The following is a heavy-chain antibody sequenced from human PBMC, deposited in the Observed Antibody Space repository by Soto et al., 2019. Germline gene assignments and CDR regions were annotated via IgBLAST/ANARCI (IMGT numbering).Heavy chain of an antibody. J-gene: IGHJ6*02. V-gene: IGHV3-13*01. CDR3: ARDFVVGGPTINYYYGMDV. D-gene: IGHD1-26*01. CDR1: GFTFSSYD. Sequence: TGGSLRLSCAASGFTFSSYDMHWVRQATGKGLEWVSAIGTAGNTYYADSVKGRFTISRDNSKNTLYLQMNSLGAEDTAVYYCARDFVVGGPTINYYYGMDVWGQGTTVTVSS. CDR2: IGTAGNT.